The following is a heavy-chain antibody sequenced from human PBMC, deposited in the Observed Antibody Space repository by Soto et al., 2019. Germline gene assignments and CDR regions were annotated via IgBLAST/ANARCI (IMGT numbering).Heavy chain of an antibody. Sequence: EVQLVESGGGLVQPGRSLRLSCAASGFTFDDYAMHWVRQAPGKGLEWVSGIYSGGSTYYADSVKGRFTISRDNSKNTLYLQMNSLRAEDTAVYYCARDQLGMDVWGQGTTVTVSS. CDR3: ARDQLGMDV. CDR2: IYSGGST. J-gene: IGHJ6*02. D-gene: IGHD1-1*01. V-gene: IGHV3-66*01. CDR1: GFTFDDYA.